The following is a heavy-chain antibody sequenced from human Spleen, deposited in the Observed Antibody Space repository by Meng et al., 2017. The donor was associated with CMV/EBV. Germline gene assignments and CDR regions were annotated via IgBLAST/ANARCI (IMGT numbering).Heavy chain of an antibody. CDR2: IKPNNGDT. CDR3: ARGAEYCTTTNCYKTFDP. V-gene: IGHV1-2*02. CDR1: GYTLTGSY. J-gene: IGHJ5*02. D-gene: IGHD2-2*02. Sequence: ASVKVSCKASGYTLTGSYMHWVRQAPGQGLEWMGWIKPNNGDTKYAQRFQGRVTMTRDTSISTAYMDLSGLTSDDTAVYYCARGAEYCTTTNCYKTFDPWGQGTLVTVSS.